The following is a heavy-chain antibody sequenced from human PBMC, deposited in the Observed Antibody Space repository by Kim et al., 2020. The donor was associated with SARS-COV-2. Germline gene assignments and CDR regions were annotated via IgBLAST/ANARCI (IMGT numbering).Heavy chain of an antibody. CDR2: IYSGGSST. Sequence: GGSLRLSCAASGFTFSSYAISWVRQAPGKGLEWVSVIYSGGSSTYYADSVKGRFTISRDNSKNTLYLQMNSLRVEDTAVYYCAKERGAGDREGGMDVWGQGTTVTVSS. CDR3: AKERGAGDREGGMDV. J-gene: IGHJ6*02. V-gene: IGHV3-23*03. CDR1: GFTFSSYA. D-gene: IGHD7-27*01.